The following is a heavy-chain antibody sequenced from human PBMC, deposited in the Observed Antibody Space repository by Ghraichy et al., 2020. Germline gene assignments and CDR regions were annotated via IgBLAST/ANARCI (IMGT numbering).Heavy chain of an antibody. CDR2: IIPIFGTA. D-gene: IGHD6-19*01. J-gene: IGHJ6*02. CDR1: GGTFSSYA. CDR3: ARSAPAGWYSSGSDYGMDV. Sequence: SVKVSCKASGGTFSSYAISWVRQAPGQGLEWMGGIIPIFGTANYAQKFQGRVTITADESTSTAYMELSSLRSEDTAVYYCARSAPAGWYSSGSDYGMDVWGQGTTVTVSS. V-gene: IGHV1-69*13.